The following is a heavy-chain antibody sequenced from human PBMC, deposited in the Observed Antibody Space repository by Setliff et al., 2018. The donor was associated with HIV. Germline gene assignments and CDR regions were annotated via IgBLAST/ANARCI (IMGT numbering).Heavy chain of an antibody. V-gene: IGHV1-2*06. J-gene: IGHJ4*02. CDR1: GYKFTGHH. Sequence: WASVKVSCKASGYKFTGHHIQWMRQAPGQGLEWMGRINPNMGDTQYAQKFQGRIIMTRDTSINTVYMELSSLTSDDTALYYCARQDIPTGYYLFDYWGQGTQVTVS. CDR2: INPNMGDT. D-gene: IGHD3-9*01. CDR3: ARQDIPTGYYLFDY.